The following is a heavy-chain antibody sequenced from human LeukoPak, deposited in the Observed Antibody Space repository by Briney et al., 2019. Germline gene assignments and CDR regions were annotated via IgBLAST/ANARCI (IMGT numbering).Heavy chain of an antibody. D-gene: IGHD2-15*01. J-gene: IGHJ5*02. CDR1: GGTISSYY. CDR3: ARLYGPGGSESVAATSWLWFDP. Sequence: SETLSLTCTVSGGTISSYYWSWIRQPAGKGLEWIGRTYTSGSTNYNPSLKSRVTMSVDTSKNQFSLKLSSVTAADTAVYYCARLYGPGGSESVAATSWLWFDPWGQGTLVTVSS. CDR2: TYTSGST. V-gene: IGHV4-4*07.